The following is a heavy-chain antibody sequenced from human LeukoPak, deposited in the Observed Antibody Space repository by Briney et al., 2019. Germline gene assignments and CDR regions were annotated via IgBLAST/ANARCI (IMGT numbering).Heavy chain of an antibody. CDR3: AKESDGYKCYFDY. V-gene: IGHV3-23*01. Sequence: PGGSLRLSCAASGFTLSSYAMSWVRQAPGKGLEWVSAIGGSGGSTYYADSVKGRFTISRDNSKNTLYLQMNSLRAEDTAVYYCAKESDGYKCYFDYWGQGTLVTVSS. J-gene: IGHJ4*02. CDR2: IGGSGGST. D-gene: IGHD5-24*01. CDR1: GFTLSSYA.